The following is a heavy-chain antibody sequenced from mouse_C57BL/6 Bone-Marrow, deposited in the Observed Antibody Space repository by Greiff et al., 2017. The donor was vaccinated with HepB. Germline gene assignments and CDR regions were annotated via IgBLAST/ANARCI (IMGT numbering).Heavy chain of an antibody. J-gene: IGHJ4*01. V-gene: IGHV5-17*01. CDR3: ARELRGFYYAMDY. D-gene: IGHD1-1*01. Sequence: EVNVVESGGGLVKPGGSLKLSCAASGFTFSDYGMHWVRQAPEKGLEWVAYISSGSSTIYYADTVKGRFTISRDNAKNTLFLQMTSLRSEDTAMYYCARELRGFYYAMDYWGQGTSVTVSS. CDR2: ISSGSSTI. CDR1: GFTFSDYG.